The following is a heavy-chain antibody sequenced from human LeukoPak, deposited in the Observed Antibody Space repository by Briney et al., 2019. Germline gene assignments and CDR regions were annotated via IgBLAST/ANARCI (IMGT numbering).Heavy chain of an antibody. V-gene: IGHV4-59*01. CDR3: ARDFRGNYGSSGMDV. Sequence: SETLSLTCTVSGGSITSYCSWIRQPPGKGLEWIGYIYYSGSNNYNPSLKSRVTMSIDTSKNQFSLKLSSVTAADTAVYYCARDFRGNYGSSGMDVWGQGTTVTVSS. CDR2: IYYSGSN. J-gene: IGHJ6*02. CDR1: GGSITSYC. D-gene: IGHD5-24*01.